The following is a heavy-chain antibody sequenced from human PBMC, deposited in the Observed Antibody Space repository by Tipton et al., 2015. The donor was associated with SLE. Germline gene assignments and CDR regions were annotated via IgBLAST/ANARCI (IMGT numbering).Heavy chain of an antibody. CDR2: ISGSGGNT. D-gene: IGHD2-15*01. Sequence: SLRLSCAVSGFTFSSYSMTWVRQGPGKGLEWVSVISGSGGNTHYADSVRGRFTISRDNSKNTLYLQLNSLRVEDTAVYYCARGSVVADDFWGQGTLVTVSS. CDR3: ARGSVVADDF. V-gene: IGHV3-23*01. J-gene: IGHJ4*02. CDR1: GFTFSSYS.